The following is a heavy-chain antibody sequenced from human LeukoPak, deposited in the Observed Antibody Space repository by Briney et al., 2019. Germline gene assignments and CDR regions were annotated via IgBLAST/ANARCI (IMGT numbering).Heavy chain of an antibody. CDR3: AREGWQVPDWFDP. CDR2: ISASGDST. V-gene: IGHV3-23*01. D-gene: IGHD6-19*01. Sequence: GGSLRLSCAASGFTFRISAMTWVRRAPGKGLEWVSSISASGDSTYYAGSVKGRFTISRDNSKNTLYLQMSGLRAEDSAVYHCAREGWQVPDWFDPWGQGTLVTVSS. CDR1: GFTFRISA. J-gene: IGHJ5*02.